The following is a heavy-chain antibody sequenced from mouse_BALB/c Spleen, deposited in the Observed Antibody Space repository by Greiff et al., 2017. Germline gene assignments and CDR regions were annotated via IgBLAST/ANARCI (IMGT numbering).Heavy chain of an antibody. CDR1: GFTFSDYE. V-gene: IGHV1-15*01. D-gene: IGHD2-10*02. CDR2: IDPETGGT. CDR3: TRKAYGNYWYFDV. J-gene: IGHJ1*01. Sequence: VQLQQSGAELVRPGASVTLSCKASGFTFSDYEMYWVKQTPVHGLEWIGAIDPETGGTAYNQKFKGKATLTADKSSSTAYMELRSLTSEDAAVYYCTRKAYGNYWYFDVWGAGTTVTVSS.